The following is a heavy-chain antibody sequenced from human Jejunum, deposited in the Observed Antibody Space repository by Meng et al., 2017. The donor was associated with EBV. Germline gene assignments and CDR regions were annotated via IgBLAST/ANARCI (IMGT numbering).Heavy chain of an antibody. CDR3: ARGAYFDY. CDR1: GGSISSGGYS. CDR2: IYYSGSA. V-gene: IGHV4-30-2*01. J-gene: IGHJ4*02. Sequence: HLQLKESASGLVKPSETLSLTCAVSGGSISSGGYSWHWIRQPPGKGLQWIGYIYYSGSAFYNPSLKSRVTLSADRSKNQFSLNLSSVTAADTAVYYCARGAYFDYWGQGTLVTVSS.